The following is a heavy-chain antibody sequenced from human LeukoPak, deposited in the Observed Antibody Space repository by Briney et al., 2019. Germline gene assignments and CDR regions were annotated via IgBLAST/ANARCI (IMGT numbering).Heavy chain of an antibody. J-gene: IGHJ4*02. CDR1: GFTFSNYA. CDR3: TRYDISTYARRSFDY. CDR2: ITGSGETT. Sequence: GGSLRLSCAASGFTFSNYAMSWVRQAPGKGLEWVSVITGSGETTFYADSVKGRFTVSRDNSKDTLSLQMNSLGAEDTAIYYCTRYDISTYARRSFDYWGQGTLVTVSS. V-gene: IGHV3-23*01. D-gene: IGHD3-9*01.